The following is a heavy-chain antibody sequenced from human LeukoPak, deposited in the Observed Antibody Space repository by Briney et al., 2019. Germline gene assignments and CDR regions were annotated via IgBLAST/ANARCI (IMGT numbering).Heavy chain of an antibody. CDR1: GGSISSSSYY. Sequence: SETLSLTCTVSGGSISSSSYYWCWIRQPPGKGLEWIGGIYYIGSTYYNPSLKSRVTISVDTSKNQFSLKLSSVTAADTAVYYCARLVIRSSWFDYWGQGTLVTVTS. CDR3: ARLVIRSSWFDY. V-gene: IGHV4-39*01. J-gene: IGHJ4*01. D-gene: IGHD6-13*01. CDR2: IYYIGST.